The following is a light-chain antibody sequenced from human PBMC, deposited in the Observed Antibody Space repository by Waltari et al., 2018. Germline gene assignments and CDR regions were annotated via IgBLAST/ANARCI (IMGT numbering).Light chain of an antibody. CDR1: SSNLGSNT. V-gene: IGLV1-44*01. CDR2: YND. CDR3: AAWDDSLNAEV. J-gene: IGLJ3*02. Sequence: QSVLTQPPSASGAPGQRVTISCSGSSSNLGSNTVTWYQQLPGTAPKLPIYYNDQRPSGVPDRFSGSKSGTSASLAISGLQSEDEADYYCAAWDDSLNAEVFGGGTKLTVL.